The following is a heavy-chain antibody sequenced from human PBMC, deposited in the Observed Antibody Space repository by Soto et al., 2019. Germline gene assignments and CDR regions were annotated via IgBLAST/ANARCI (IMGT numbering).Heavy chain of an antibody. CDR3: AKSARYSGTSGGGDAFDI. D-gene: IGHD5-12*01. CDR2: ISGSGAYS. J-gene: IGHJ3*02. Sequence: EVQLLESGGNLVQPGGSLRLSCAASGLTLSSYDMNWVRQAPGKGLEWVSTISGSGAYSYYADAVKGRFTISKDNSNNTLFLQMNSLRGEDTAVYHCAKSARYSGTSGGGDAFDIWGQGTTVTVSS. CDR1: GLTLSSYD. V-gene: IGHV3-23*01.